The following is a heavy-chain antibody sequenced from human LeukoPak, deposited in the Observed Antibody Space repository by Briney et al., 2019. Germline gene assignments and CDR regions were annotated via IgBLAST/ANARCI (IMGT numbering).Heavy chain of an antibody. Sequence: PGVSLRLSCVASGFTFSSYYMHWVRQAPGKGPVWVSGINIDGSSITYADSVKGRFTISRDNAKNTVYLQMNSLRADDTAVYFCARNSGTNRPLDYWGQGTLVTV. CDR2: INIDGSSI. CDR3: ARNSGTNRPLDY. J-gene: IGHJ4*02. V-gene: IGHV3-74*01. D-gene: IGHD1-26*01. CDR1: GFTFSSYY.